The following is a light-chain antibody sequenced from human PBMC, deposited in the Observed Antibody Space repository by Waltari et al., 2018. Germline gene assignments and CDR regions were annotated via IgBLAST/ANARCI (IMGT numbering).Light chain of an antibody. V-gene: IGKV3D-20*01. J-gene: IGKJ1*01. CDR2: DAS. CDR3: QQYGKLPRT. Sequence: EIVLTQAPATLSLSPGASTTLSCGASQSITLNYLAWYQQKPGQAPRLLIYDASTRATGVPDRFGGSGSGTDFTLTIGRLEPEDFAVYYCQQYGKLPRTFGQGTKVEIK. CDR1: QSITLNY.